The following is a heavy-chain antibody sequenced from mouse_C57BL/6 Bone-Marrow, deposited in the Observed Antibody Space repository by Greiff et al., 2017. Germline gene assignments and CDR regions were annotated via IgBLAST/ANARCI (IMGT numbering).Heavy chain of an antibody. CDR1: GYTFTSYW. Sequence: QVQLQQPGAELVKPGASVKLSCKASGYTFTSYWMHWVKQRPGQGLEWIGMIHPNSGSTNYNEKFKSKATLTVDKSSSPDYMQLSSLTSEDSAVYYCASLTGTSRAYWGQGTLVTVSA. V-gene: IGHV1-64*01. CDR3: ASLTGTSRAY. CDR2: IHPNSGST. D-gene: IGHD4-1*01. J-gene: IGHJ3*01.